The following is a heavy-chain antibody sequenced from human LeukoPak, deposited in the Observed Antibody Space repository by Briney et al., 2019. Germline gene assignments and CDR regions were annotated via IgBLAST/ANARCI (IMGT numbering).Heavy chain of an antibody. CDR2: INPNSGDT. Sequence: GASVKVSCKASGYTFTDYYIYWVRQAPGHGLEWMGWINPNSGDTNYALRFQDRVNMTSDTSISTAYMELSRLRSDDTAVYYCARDAIGVVGTISWFDPWGQGTLVTVSS. D-gene: IGHD1-26*01. V-gene: IGHV1-2*02. CDR1: GYTFTDYY. CDR3: ARDAIGVVGTISWFDP. J-gene: IGHJ5*02.